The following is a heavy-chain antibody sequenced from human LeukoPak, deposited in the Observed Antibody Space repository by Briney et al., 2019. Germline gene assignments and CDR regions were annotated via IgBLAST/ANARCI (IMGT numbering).Heavy chain of an antibody. CDR2: ISYDGSNK. D-gene: IGHD6-19*01. CDR3: ARADGSGWYLAGHYYYYGMDV. J-gene: IGHJ6*02. CDR1: GFTFSSYA. V-gene: IGHV3-30-3*01. Sequence: PGRSLRLSCAASGFTFSSYAMHWVRQAPGKGLEWVAVISYDGSNKYYADSVKGRFTISRDNSKNTLYLQMNSLRAEDTAVYYCARADGSGWYLAGHYYYYGMDVWGQGTTVTVSS.